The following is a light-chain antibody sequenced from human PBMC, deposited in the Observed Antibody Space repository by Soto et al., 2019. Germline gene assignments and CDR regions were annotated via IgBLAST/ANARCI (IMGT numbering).Light chain of an antibody. CDR1: RGINNY. V-gene: IGKV1-16*02. CDR3: QQYDSLPRT. CDR2: AAF. J-gene: IGKJ1*01. Sequence: DIQMTQSPSSLSASVGDRVTITCRASRGINNYLSWFQQKPGKAPKSLIYAAFSLHTGVPSKFSGNASGTDFTLTIISLQPEDFATYSCQQYDSLPRTFGQGTKMEIK.